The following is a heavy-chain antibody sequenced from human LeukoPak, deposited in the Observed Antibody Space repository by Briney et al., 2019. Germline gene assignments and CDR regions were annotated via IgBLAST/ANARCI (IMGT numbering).Heavy chain of an antibody. D-gene: IGHD6-13*01. Sequence: GGSLRLSCVASGFTFSSYSMNWVRQAPGKGLEWVSSISSSSSYIYYADSVKGRFTISRDNAKNSLYLQMNSLRAEDTAVYYCARENQYSSSWADYWGQGTLVTVSS. J-gene: IGHJ4*02. CDR2: ISSSSSYI. V-gene: IGHV3-21*01. CDR1: GFTFSSYS. CDR3: ARENQYSSSWADY.